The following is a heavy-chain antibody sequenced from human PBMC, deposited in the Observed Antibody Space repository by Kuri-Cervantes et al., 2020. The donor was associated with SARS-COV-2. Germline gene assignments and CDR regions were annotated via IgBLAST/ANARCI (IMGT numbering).Heavy chain of an antibody. D-gene: IGHD3-9*01. CDR3: ARWGDILTGYERGTDY. CDR1: GYTFTSYG. CDR2: INPNSGGT. V-gene: IGHV1-2*04. Sequence: ASVKVSCKASGYTFTSYGISWVRQAPGQGLEWMGWINPNSGGTNYAQKFQGWVTMTRDTSISTAYMELRSLRSDDTAVYYCARWGDILTGYERGTDYWGQGTLVTVSS. J-gene: IGHJ4*02.